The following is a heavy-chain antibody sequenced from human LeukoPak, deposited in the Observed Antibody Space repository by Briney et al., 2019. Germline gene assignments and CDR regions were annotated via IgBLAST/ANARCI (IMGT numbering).Heavy chain of an antibody. D-gene: IGHD6-13*01. CDR3: ARSSSWYSWFDP. CDR1: GGSFSGYY. Sequence: PSETLSLTCAVYGGSFSGYYWSWIRQPPGKGLEWIGEINHSGSTNYNPSLKSRVTISVDTSKNQFSLKLSSVTAADTAVYYCARSSSWYSWFDPWGLGTLVTVSS. CDR2: INHSGST. V-gene: IGHV4-34*01. J-gene: IGHJ5*02.